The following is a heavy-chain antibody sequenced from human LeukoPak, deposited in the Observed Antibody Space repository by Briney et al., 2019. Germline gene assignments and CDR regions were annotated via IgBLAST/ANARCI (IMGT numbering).Heavy chain of an antibody. CDR1: GFTFSSYG. Sequence: GGSLRLSCAASGFTFSSYGMHWVRQAPGKGLEWVAFIRYDGSNKYYADSVKGRFTISRDNSKNTLYLQMNSLRAEDTAVYYCAKVGHYSSSWDFDYWGQGTLVTGSS. CDR2: IRYDGSNK. D-gene: IGHD6-13*01. J-gene: IGHJ4*02. V-gene: IGHV3-30*02. CDR3: AKVGHYSSSWDFDY.